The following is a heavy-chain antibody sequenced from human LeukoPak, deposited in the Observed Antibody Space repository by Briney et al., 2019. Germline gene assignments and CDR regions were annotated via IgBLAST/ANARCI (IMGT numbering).Heavy chain of an antibody. Sequence: GGSLRLSCAASGFTFSSYAMSWVRQAPGKGLEWVANIKQDGSEKYYVDSVKGRFTISRDNAKNSLYLQMNSLRAEDTAVYYCASRRYYDSSGYYYFDYWGQGTLVTVSS. J-gene: IGHJ4*02. V-gene: IGHV3-7*01. D-gene: IGHD3-22*01. CDR2: IKQDGSEK. CDR1: GFTFSSYA. CDR3: ASRRYYDSSGYYYFDY.